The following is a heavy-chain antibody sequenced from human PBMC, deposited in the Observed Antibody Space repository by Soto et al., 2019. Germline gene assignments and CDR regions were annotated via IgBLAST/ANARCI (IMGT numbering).Heavy chain of an antibody. CDR3: ARGSGSGEYYYYGMDV. D-gene: IGHD1-26*01. CDR2: ISYDGSNK. Sequence: PGESLKISCAASGFTFSSYAMHWVRQAPGKGLEWVAVISYDGSNKYYADSVKGRFTISRDNSKNTLYLQMNSLRAEDTAVYYCARGSGSGEYYYYGMDVWGQGTTVTVSS. V-gene: IGHV3-30-3*01. CDR1: GFTFSSYA. J-gene: IGHJ6*02.